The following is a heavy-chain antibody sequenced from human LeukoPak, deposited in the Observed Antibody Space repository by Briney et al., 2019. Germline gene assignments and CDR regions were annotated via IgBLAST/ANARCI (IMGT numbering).Heavy chain of an antibody. J-gene: IGHJ4*02. Sequence: PSGTLSLTCAVYGGSFSGYYWSWIRQPPGKGLEWIGEINHSGSTNYNPSLKSRVKSRVTKSLDTSKNQFSLKLSSVTAADTAVYYCARTGAIWGQRGVYYFDYWGQGTLVTVSS. CDR2: INHSGST. V-gene: IGHV4-34*01. CDR3: ARTGAIWGQRGVYYFDY. D-gene: IGHD3-10*01. CDR1: GGSFSGYY.